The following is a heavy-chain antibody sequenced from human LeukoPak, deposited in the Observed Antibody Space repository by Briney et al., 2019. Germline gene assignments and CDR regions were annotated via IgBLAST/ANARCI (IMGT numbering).Heavy chain of an antibody. V-gene: IGHV4-59*01. CDR1: GGSISSYY. CDR3: ARGYYDLWSGYPHWFDP. D-gene: IGHD3-3*01. Sequence: PSETLSLTCTVSGGSISSYYWSWIRQPPGKGLEWIGYIYYSGSTNYNPSLKSRVTISVDTSKNQFSLKLSSVTAADTAVYYCARGYYDLWSGYPHWFDPWGQGTLVTVSS. J-gene: IGHJ5*02. CDR2: IYYSGST.